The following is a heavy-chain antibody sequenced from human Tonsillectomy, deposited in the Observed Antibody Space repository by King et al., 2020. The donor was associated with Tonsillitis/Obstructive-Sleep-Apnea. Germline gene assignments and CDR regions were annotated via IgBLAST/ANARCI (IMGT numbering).Heavy chain of an antibody. D-gene: IGHD6-13*01. CDR2: IWYDGSNK. CDR1: GFTFSSYG. V-gene: IGHV3-33*01. Sequence: VQLVESGGGVVQPGRSLRLSCAASGFTFSSYGMHWVRQAPGKGLEGVAVIWYDGSNKYYADSVKGRFTISRDNSKNTLYLQMNSLRAEDTAVYYCARWDSSWYIGLDYWGQGTLVTVSS. CDR3: ARWDSSWYIGLDY. J-gene: IGHJ4*02.